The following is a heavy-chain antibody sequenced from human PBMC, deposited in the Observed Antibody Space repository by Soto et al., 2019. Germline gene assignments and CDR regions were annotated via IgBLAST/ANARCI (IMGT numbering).Heavy chain of an antibody. V-gene: IGHV3-15*01. D-gene: IGHD3-3*01. J-gene: IGHJ4*02. CDR1: GFTFSNAW. CDR2: IKSKTDGGTK. Sequence: GGSLRLSCAASGFTFSNAWMSWVRQAPGKGLEWVGRIKSKTDGGTKEYAAPVKGRLTISRDDSKNTLYLQMNSLKTVETAVYYCTTTEYYDVWSGQGFDYWGQGTLVTVSS. CDR3: TTTEYYDVWSGQGFDY.